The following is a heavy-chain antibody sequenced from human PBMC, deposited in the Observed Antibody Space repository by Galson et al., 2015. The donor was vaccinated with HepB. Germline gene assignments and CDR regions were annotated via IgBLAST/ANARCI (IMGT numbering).Heavy chain of an antibody. Sequence: SLRHSRAVSGLTFSSYGMRWVAHAPGKGLEWVALIRYDGSNKYYADSVKGRFTISRDNSKNTLYLQMNSLRAEDTAVYYCAKDWGVYGSHYYFDYWGQGTLVTVSS. J-gene: IGHJ4*02. CDR3: AKDWGVYGSHYYFDY. D-gene: IGHD3-10*01. CDR2: IRYDGSNK. V-gene: IGHV3-30*02. CDR1: GLTFSSYG.